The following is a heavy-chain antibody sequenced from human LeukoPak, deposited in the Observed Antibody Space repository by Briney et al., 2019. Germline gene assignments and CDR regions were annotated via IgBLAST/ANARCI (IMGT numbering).Heavy chain of an antibody. Sequence: PGGSLRLSCAASGFTVGSNYMSWVRQAPGKGLEWVSVIYSGGSTYYADSVKGRFTISRDNSKNTLYLQMNSLRAEDTAVYYCARARVNHYFDYWGQGTLVTVSS. CDR3: ARARVNHYFDY. CDR2: IYSGGST. CDR1: GFTVGSNY. J-gene: IGHJ4*02. D-gene: IGHD1-14*01. V-gene: IGHV3-66*01.